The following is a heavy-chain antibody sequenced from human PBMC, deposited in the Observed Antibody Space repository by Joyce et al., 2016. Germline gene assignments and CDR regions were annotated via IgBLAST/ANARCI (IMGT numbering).Heavy chain of an antibody. CDR3: ARGGPSDAFDV. CDR2: IYSNGIT. V-gene: IGHV4-59*11. Sequence: QVQMQESGAGLVKPSETLSLTCSVSGGSMINQYWSWIRQPPGKGLEWIGYIYSNGITNSDTSQKSRVAMLVDTSKNQFSLSLSSVTVADTAVYYCARGGPSDAFDVWGQGTMIAVSS. CDR1: GGSMINQY. J-gene: IGHJ3*01.